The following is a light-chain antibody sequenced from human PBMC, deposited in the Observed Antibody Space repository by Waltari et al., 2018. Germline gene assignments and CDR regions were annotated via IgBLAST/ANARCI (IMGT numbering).Light chain of an antibody. CDR2: GNS. CDR3: QSYDSSLSGVV. J-gene: IGLJ2*01. Sequence: QSVLPQPPSVSGAPGQRVTISCTGSSSNIGAGSDVHWYQPLPGTDPKLLIYGNSNRPSGVPDRFSGSKSGTSASLAITGLQAEDEADYYCQSYDSSLSGVVFGGGTKLTVL. CDR1: SSNIGAGSD. V-gene: IGLV1-40*01.